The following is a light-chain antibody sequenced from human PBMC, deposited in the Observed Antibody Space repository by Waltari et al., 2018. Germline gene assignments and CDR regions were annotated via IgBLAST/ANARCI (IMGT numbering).Light chain of an antibody. CDR3: CSYAGSSPFVV. CDR2: EGS. CDR1: SSDVGSYNL. V-gene: IGLV2-23*03. Sequence: QSALPQPASVSGSPGQSITISCTGTSSDVGSYNLVSWYQQHPGKAPKLMIYEGSTRSSGVSNRFSGSKSGNTASLTISGPQAEDEADYYCCSYAGSSPFVVFGGGTKLTVL. J-gene: IGLJ2*01.